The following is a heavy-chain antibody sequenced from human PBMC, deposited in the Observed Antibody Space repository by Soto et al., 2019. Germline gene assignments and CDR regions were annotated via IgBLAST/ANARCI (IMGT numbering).Heavy chain of an antibody. CDR2: IRSKAYGGTT. J-gene: IGHJ6*02. CDR3: TRDGDIVPDYYYYGMDV. V-gene: IGHV3-49*04. Sequence: GGSVGLSCTASGFTFGGYAMRWVRQAPGKGLEWVGFIRSKAYGGTTEYAASVKGRFTISRDDSKSIAYPQMNSLKTEDTAVYYCTRDGDIVPDYYYYGMDVWGQGTTVTVSS. CDR1: GFTFGGYA. D-gene: IGHD5-12*01.